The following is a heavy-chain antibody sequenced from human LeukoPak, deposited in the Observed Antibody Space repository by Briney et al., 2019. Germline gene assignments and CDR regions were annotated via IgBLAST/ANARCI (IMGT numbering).Heavy chain of an antibody. Sequence: PSETLSLTCTVSGGSLSNYYWNWIRQPPGKGLEWIAYIYYSGSTNYNPSLKSRVTISLDTSKNQFSLKLSSVTTADTAVYYCARMPDSSSWLDYWGQGTLVTVSS. D-gene: IGHD6-13*01. CDR1: GGSLSNYY. CDR3: ARMPDSSSWLDY. V-gene: IGHV4-59*01. J-gene: IGHJ4*02. CDR2: IYYSGST.